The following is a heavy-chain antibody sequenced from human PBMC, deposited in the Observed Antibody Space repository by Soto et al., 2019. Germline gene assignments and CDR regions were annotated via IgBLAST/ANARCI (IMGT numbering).Heavy chain of an antibody. J-gene: IGHJ6*02. CDR1: GYTLTELS. CDR3: ARDLGFTYYDILTGYYHYGMDV. V-gene: IGHV1-24*01. CDR2: FDPEDGET. Sequence: ASVKVSCKVSGYTLTELSMHWVRQAPGKGLEWMGGFDPEDGETIYAQKFQGRVTMTEDTSTDTAYMELSSLRSEDTAVYYCARDLGFTYYDILTGYYHYGMDVWGQGTTVTVSS. D-gene: IGHD3-9*01.